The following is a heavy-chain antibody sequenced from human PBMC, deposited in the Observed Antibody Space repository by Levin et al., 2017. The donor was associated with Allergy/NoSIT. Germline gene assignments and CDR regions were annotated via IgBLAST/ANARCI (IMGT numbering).Heavy chain of an antibody. V-gene: IGHV3-9*01. CDR1: GFTFADYA. D-gene: IGHD3-22*01. CDR3: VKDIAGYYYDSTGHSYDFYFGLDV. J-gene: IGHJ6*02. CDR2: ISWDSGSI. Sequence: AGGSLRLSCVTSGFTFADYAMHWVRQAPGKGLEWVSAISWDSGSIDYADSVQGRFTISRDNAKNSVYLEMESLRAEDTALYYCVKDIAGYYYDSTGHSYDFYFGLDVWGQGTTVTVSS.